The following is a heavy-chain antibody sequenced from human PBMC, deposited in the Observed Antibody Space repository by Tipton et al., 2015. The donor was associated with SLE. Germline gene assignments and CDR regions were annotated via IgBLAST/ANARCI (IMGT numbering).Heavy chain of an antibody. D-gene: IGHD5-18*01. CDR2: IYYSGST. J-gene: IGHJ6*02. Sequence: TLSLTCTVSGDSIRSSSYYWGWIRQPPGKGLEWIGGIYYSGSTYYNPSLQTRVTISVDTSKNQFSLKLSSVTAADTAVYFCARQWGYTYDYLFYYYGLDVWGQGTTVTVSS. V-gene: IGHV4-39*01. CDR1: GDSIRSSSYY. CDR3: ARQWGYTYDYLFYYYGLDV.